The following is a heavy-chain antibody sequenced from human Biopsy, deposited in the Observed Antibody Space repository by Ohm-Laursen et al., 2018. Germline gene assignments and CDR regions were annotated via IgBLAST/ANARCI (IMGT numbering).Heavy chain of an antibody. CDR2: ISPYNDKT. V-gene: IGHV1-18*01. CDR3: ARVFCTSTTCYGLLDN. D-gene: IGHD2/OR15-2a*01. J-gene: IGHJ4*02. CDR1: GYTLTSYD. Sequence: GASVKVSCKASGYTLTSYDISWVRQAPGQGLEWMGWISPYNDKTSYPPKLQDRVTMTADTSTNTAHMELRSLRSDDTAVYYCARVFCTSTTCYGLLDNWGQGTVVTVSS.